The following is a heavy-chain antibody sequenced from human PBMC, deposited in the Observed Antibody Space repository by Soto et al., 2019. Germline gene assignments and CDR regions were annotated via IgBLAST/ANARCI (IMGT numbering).Heavy chain of an antibody. CDR2: ISNYNDNT. V-gene: IGHV1-18*01. Sequence: GASVKVSCKASGYTFTSYGISWVRQAPGQGLEWMGWISNYNDNTNYAQNFQGRVTLTTDTSTSTAYMELMRLRSDDTAVYYCARDRQCALWGQGTLVTVSS. CDR3: ARDRQCAL. CDR1: GYTFTSYG. J-gene: IGHJ4*02.